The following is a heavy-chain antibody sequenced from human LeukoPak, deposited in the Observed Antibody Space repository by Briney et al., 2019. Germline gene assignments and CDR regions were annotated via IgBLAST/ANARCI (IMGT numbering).Heavy chain of an antibody. CDR2: INPNSGGT. J-gene: IGHJ5*02. D-gene: IGHD4-17*01. CDR3: ARAYGDYDWFDP. Sequence: ASVKVSCKASGYTFTGYYIHWVRQAPGQGLEWMGWINPNSGGTNYAQKFQGRVTMTRDTSISTAYMELSRLRSDDTAVYYCARAYGDYDWFDPWGQGTLVTVSS. CDR1: GYTFTGYY. V-gene: IGHV1-2*02.